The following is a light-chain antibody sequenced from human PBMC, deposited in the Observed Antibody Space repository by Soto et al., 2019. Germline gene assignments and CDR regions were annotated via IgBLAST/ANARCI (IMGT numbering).Light chain of an antibody. J-gene: IGKJ1*01. CDR1: QSVSSSY. Sequence: VLPKTPGTLSLSPGERATLSCRASQSVSSSYLAWYQQKPGQAPRLLIYGASSRATGIPDRFSGSGSGTDFTLTISRLEPEDFAVYYGLQYGSSGPFGQGTKVDIK. CDR3: LQYGSSGP. V-gene: IGKV3-20*01. CDR2: GAS.